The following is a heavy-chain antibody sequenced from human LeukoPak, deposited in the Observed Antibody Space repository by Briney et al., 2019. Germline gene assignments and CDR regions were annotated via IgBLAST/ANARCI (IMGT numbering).Heavy chain of an antibody. V-gene: IGHV4-39*01. CDR1: GGSISSSNYY. CDR2: IYYSGST. J-gene: IGHJ4*02. D-gene: IGHD3-22*01. CDR3: ARLPYPYDSSGSPPLDY. Sequence: SETLSLTCTVSGGSISSSNYYWGWIRQPPGRGLEWIGSIYYSGSTYCNPSLKSRVTISVDTSKNQFSLKLSSVTAADTAVYYCARLPYPYDSSGSPPLDYWGQGTLVTVSS.